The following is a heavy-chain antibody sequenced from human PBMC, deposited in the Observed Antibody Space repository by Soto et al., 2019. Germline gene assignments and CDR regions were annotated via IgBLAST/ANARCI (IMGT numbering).Heavy chain of an antibody. CDR3: ATLNPDDY. Sequence: PGGSLRLSCAASGFTFRDYYMNWIRQAPGKGLEWISYISGTTNYTNYADSVKGRFTVSRDDAKNSLYLQMNSLRAEDTAIYYCATLNPDDYWGQGTLVTVSS. CDR1: GFTFRDYY. CDR2: ISGTTNYT. V-gene: IGHV3-11*03. J-gene: IGHJ4*02.